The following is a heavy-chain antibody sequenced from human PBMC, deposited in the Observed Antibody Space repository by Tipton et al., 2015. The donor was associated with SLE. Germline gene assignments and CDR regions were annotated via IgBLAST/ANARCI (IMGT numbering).Heavy chain of an antibody. Sequence: GSLRLSCAASGFTFSSYAMSWVRQAPGKGLEWVSAISGSGGSTYYADSVKGRFTISRDNSKNTLYLQMNSLRAEDTAVYYCAKDFGRVLLWFRELREAFDIWGQGTMVTVSS. D-gene: IGHD3-10*01. CDR2: ISGSGGST. V-gene: IGHV3-23*01. CDR1: GFTFSSYA. CDR3: AKDFGRVLLWFRELREAFDI. J-gene: IGHJ3*02.